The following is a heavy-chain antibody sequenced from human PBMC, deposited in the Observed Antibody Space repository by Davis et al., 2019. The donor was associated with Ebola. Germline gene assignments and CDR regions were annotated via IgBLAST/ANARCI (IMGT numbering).Heavy chain of an antibody. V-gene: IGHV4-39*01. Sequence: MPSETLSLTCTVPGGPTSSSNYYCAWIRQPPGKGLEWIGNIYYSGNTYYNPSLKSRLTIDVDTSKNEFSLKLSSVTAADTAIYFCARGHAYGSMVYGLDVWGQGTLVPVSS. CDR2: IYYSGNT. CDR3: ARGHAYGSMVYGLDV. J-gene: IGHJ3*01. D-gene: IGHD3-10*01. CDR1: GGPTSSSNYY.